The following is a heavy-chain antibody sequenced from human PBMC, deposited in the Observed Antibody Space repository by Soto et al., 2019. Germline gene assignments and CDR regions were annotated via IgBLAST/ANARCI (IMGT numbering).Heavy chain of an antibody. J-gene: IGHJ4*02. Sequence: GASVKVSCKASGYTFTSYDINWVRQATGQGLEWMGWMNPDSGNTGYAQKSQGRVTMTSNTSINTAYMELSSLRSEDTAVYYCAYMGTGSSAYWGQGTLVTVSS. CDR3: AYMGTGSSAY. V-gene: IGHV1-8*01. CDR1: GYTFTSYD. D-gene: IGHD1-1*01. CDR2: MNPDSGNT.